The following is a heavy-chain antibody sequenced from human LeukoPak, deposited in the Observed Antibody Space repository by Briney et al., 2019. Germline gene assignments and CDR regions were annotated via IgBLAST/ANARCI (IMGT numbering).Heavy chain of an antibody. CDR2: ISAYNGNT. D-gene: IGHD3-22*01. CDR1: GYTFTSYG. Sequence: PGASVKVSCKASGYTFTSYGISWVRQAPGQGLEWMGWISAYNGNTNYAQKLQGRVTMTTDTSTSTAYMELRSLRSDDTAVYYCARSSPPPRNYYDSSGYYYYFDYWGQGTLVTVSS. V-gene: IGHV1-18*01. J-gene: IGHJ4*02. CDR3: ARSSPPPRNYYDSSGYYYYFDY.